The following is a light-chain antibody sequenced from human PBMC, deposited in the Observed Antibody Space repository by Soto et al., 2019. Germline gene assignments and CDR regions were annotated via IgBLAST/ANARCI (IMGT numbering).Light chain of an antibody. J-gene: IGKJ4*01. V-gene: IGKV1-39*01. CDR3: QQSYSTPQA. CDR2: AAS. Sequence: DIQMTQSPSSLSASVGDRVTITCRASQSISSSLNWYQQKPGKDPKLLIYAASNLQSGVPSRFSGSGSGTGFTLTINSLQPEDFATYYCQQSYSTPQAFGGGTKVEIK. CDR1: QSISSS.